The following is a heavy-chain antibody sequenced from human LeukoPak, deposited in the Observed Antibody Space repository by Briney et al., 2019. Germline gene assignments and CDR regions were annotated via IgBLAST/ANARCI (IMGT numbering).Heavy chain of an antibody. CDR2: IYTSGST. CDR1: GGSISSYY. CDR3: ARDRALGDAFDI. Sequence: SETLSLTCTVSGGSISSYYWSWIRQPAGQGLEWIGRIYTSGSTNYNPSLKSRVTMSVDTSKNQFSLKLSSVTAADTAVYYCARDRALGDAFDIWGQGTMVTVSS. J-gene: IGHJ3*02. D-gene: IGHD7-27*01. V-gene: IGHV4-4*07.